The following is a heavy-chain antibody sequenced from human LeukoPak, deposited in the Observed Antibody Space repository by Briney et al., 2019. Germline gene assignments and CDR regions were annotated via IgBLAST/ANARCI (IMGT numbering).Heavy chain of an antibody. D-gene: IGHD4-23*01. Sequence: GGSLRLSCAASGFTFSSYAMSWVRQAPGKGLEWVSAISGRGVSTYYADSVKGRFSISRDNSRNTLYLQLNSLRAEDTAIYYCAMGFSGGGKLDNWGQGTLVTVSS. CDR3: AMGFSGGGKLDN. CDR1: GFTFSSYA. CDR2: ISGRGVST. J-gene: IGHJ4*02. V-gene: IGHV3-23*01.